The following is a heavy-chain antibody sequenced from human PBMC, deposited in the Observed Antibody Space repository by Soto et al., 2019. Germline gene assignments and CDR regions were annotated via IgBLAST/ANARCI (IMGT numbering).Heavy chain of an antibody. Sequence: GGSLRLSCAASGFTFSSYGMHWVRQAPGKGLEWVAVISYDGRNKYYADSVKGRFTITRDNSKNTLYLQMSSLRAEDTAVYYCVKDGSSGWPYYYGLDVWGQGTTVTVSS. D-gene: IGHD6-19*01. V-gene: IGHV3-30*18. J-gene: IGHJ6*02. CDR2: ISYDGRNK. CDR3: VKDGSSGWPYYYGLDV. CDR1: GFTFSSYG.